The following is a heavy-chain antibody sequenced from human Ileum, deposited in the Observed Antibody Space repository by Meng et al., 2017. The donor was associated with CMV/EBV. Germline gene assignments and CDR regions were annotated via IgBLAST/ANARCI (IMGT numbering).Heavy chain of an antibody. V-gene: IGHV1-18*01. J-gene: IGHJ4*02. Sequence: QVQLVQSGAEVRKPGXSVRVSCETSGYTFSSHGINWVRQAPGQGLEWVAWISIYNGNTDYAEKVRGRVTLTTDTSRNTVYMDLRSLRSDDTAVYYCARDSSDDYFDFWGQGTRVTVSA. D-gene: IGHD2-21*02. CDR2: ISIYNGNT. CDR3: ARDSSDDYFDF. CDR1: GYTFSSHG.